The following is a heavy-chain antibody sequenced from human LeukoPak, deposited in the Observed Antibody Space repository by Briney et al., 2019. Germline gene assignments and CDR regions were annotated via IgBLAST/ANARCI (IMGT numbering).Heavy chain of an antibody. V-gene: IGHV3-53*05. CDR3: ARLRAWGAFDI. Sequence: GGSLRLSCAASGITVSSNYMSWVRQAPGKGLECVSVIYSGGSAYYADSVKGRFTISRDDSKNTLYLQMNSLRAEDTAVYYCARLRAWGAFDIWGQGTMVTVSS. D-gene: IGHD4-17*01. CDR1: GITVSSNY. CDR2: IYSGGSA. J-gene: IGHJ3*02.